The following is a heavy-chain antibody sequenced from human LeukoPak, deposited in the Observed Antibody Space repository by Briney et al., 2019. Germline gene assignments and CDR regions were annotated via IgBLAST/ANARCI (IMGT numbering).Heavy chain of an antibody. V-gene: IGHV1-2*02. CDR1: GYTFTGYY. CDR2: INPNSGGT. J-gene: IGHJ4*02. CDR3: ARAGGGSPFDS. D-gene: IGHD3-16*01. Sequence: ASVKVSCKASGYTFTGYYIHWVRQAPGQGLECLGWINPNSGGTNYAQKFQGRVTVASDTSISTAYMELSSLRSDDTAVYYCARAGGGSPFDSWGQGTLVTVSS.